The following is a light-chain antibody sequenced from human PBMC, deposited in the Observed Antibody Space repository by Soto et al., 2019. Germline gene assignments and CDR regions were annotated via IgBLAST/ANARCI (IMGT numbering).Light chain of an antibody. CDR2: AAS. Sequence: DIPMTQSPSSLSASVGDRVSVTCRASQSISTFLNWYQQRPGEAPKLLIYAASSLQSGVPSRFSVSGSWADVNLTIGSLQPEDFATYYCQQSYTTPRTFGQGTKVEVK. CDR3: QQSYTTPRT. V-gene: IGKV1-39*01. CDR1: QSISTF. J-gene: IGKJ1*01.